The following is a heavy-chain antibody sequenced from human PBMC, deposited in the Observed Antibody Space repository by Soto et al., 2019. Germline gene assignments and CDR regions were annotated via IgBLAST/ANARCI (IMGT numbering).Heavy chain of an antibody. V-gene: IGHV3-74*01. CDR2: VDIDGSGA. D-gene: IGHD3-10*01. CDR1: GFIFRSYW. Sequence: EVQLVESGGGLVQPGGFLRLSCAASGFIFRSYWMHWVRQAPGKGRVWLSRVDIDGSGATYADSVKGRFTISRDNAKNTLYLQMNSLRVEDTAVYYCASDMYGDYGHYYGMDVWGQGTTVIVSS. J-gene: IGHJ6*02. CDR3: ASDMYGDYGHYYGMDV.